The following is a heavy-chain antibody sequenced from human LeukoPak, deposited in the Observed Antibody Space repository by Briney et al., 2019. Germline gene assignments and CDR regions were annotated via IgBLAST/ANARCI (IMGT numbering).Heavy chain of an antibody. CDR1: GFTFSSYS. Sequence: GGSLRLSCAASGFTFSSYSMNWVRQAPGKGLEWVSSISSSSSYIYYADSVKGRFTISRENAKNSLYLQMNSLRAEDTAVYYCARDTSSSFRYYYMDVWGKGTTVTVSS. CDR2: ISSSSSYI. J-gene: IGHJ6*03. V-gene: IGHV3-21*01. CDR3: ARDTSSSFRYYYMDV. D-gene: IGHD6-6*01.